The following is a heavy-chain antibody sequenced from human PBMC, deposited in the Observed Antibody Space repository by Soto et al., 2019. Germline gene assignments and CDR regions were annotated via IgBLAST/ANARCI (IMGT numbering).Heavy chain of an antibody. CDR2: ISGFNDDT. J-gene: IGHJ5*02. D-gene: IGHD3-10*01. V-gene: IGHV1-18*01. CDR3: ARSGSYYPARNWFGP. Sequence: QVQLVQSGAEMKNPGASVKVSCKASGYTFTSYGISWVRQAPGQGLEWMGWISGFNDDTNHAQKLQGRVTMPKDTSTSTAYMELRSLKSDDTAVYYCARSGSYYPARNWFGPWGQGTLVTVSS. CDR1: GYTFTSYG.